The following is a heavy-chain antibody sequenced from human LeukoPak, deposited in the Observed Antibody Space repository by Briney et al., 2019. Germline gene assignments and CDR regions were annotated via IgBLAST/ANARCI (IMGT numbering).Heavy chain of an antibody. CDR2: IYYGGSP. D-gene: IGHD3-9*01. Sequence: SSETLSLTCTVSGGYISSYYWSWIRQPPGKGLEWSGDIYYGGSPKSNPSLKRRVTISLDTSKSQFSLNLTSVTAADTAMYYCARGAILTGTSLWGKGTTVTVSS. CDR3: ARGAILTGTSL. J-gene: IGHJ6*04. V-gene: IGHV4-59*01. CDR1: GGYISSYY.